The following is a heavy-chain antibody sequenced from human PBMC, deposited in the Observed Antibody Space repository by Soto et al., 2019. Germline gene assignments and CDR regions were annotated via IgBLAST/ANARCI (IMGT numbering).Heavy chain of an antibody. CDR1: GGSINSSSYF. J-gene: IGHJ5*02. CDR2: IYYSGST. CDR3: ARHYSSGSRNWFDP. D-gene: IGHD6-19*01. Sequence: PSETLSLTCSVSGGSINSSSYFWGWVRQPPGKGLEWIGSIYYSGSTYYNPSLRSRVTISVDTSKNQFSLKLSSVTAADTAVFYCARHYSSGSRNWFDPGAREPWSPSPQ. V-gene: IGHV4-39*01.